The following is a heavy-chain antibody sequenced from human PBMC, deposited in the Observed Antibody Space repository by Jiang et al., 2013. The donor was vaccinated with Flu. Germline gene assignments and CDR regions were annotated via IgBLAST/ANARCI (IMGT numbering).Heavy chain of an antibody. CDR1: GDSVTDYY. V-gene: IGHV4-59*08. D-gene: IGHD3-10*01. J-gene: IGHJ6*04. CDR2: IHYSGSS. Sequence: PGLVKPSETLSLTCSVSGDSVTDYYWSWIRQPPGKGLEWMGYIHYSGSSNYNPSLKSRVTISIDTSKNQLSLKVRYVTATDTAVYYCARKWVRGVINYYYGMDVWGKGTTVTVSS. CDR3: ARKWVRGVINYYYGMDV.